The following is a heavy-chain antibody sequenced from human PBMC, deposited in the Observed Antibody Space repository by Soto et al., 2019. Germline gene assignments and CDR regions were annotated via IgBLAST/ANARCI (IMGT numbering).Heavy chain of an antibody. CDR1: GYRFSRYG. CDR3: ARDEEDANLMIVVLPGDY. CDR2: ISTYNGNT. J-gene: IGHJ4*02. Sequence: QVQLEQSGGEVKKPGASVKVSCKTSGYRFSRYGINWVRQAPGQGLEWMGWISTYNGNTQYAQKFQGRVIMTIDTSTNTAYLELRSLRSDDTAVYYCARDEEDANLMIVVLPGDYWGQGTLVSVSS. V-gene: IGHV1-18*01. D-gene: IGHD3-22*01.